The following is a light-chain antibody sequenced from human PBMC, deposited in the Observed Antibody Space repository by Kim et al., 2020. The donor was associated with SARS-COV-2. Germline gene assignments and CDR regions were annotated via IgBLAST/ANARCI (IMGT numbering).Light chain of an antibody. CDR2: HGG. V-gene: IGLV3-1*01. CDR3: QAWDSSTYV. CDR1: ELGEKY. J-gene: IGLJ1*01. Sequence: GPTVRTGGITCSGDELGEKYSGGYQPKPCQSPVLFIYHGGKWPSGIPEGFSGSNSGTSAALTVSGSQAMDEADYYCQAWDSSTYVFGTGTQLTVL.